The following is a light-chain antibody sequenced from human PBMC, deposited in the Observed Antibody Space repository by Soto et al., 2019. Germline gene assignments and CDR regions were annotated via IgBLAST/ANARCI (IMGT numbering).Light chain of an antibody. V-gene: IGKV3-11*01. CDR2: DAF. Sequence: EIVLTQSPATLSLSPGERATLSCRASQRVSSYLAWYQQKPGQAPRLLIYDAFNRATGIPARFSGSGSGTDFTLTISSLEPEDFAVSYCQQRSNWTKTFGQGTKLEIK. J-gene: IGKJ2*01. CDR1: QRVSSY. CDR3: QQRSNWTKT.